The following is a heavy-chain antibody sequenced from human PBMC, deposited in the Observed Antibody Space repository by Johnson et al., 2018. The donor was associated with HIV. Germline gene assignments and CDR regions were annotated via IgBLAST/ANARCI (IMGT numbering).Heavy chain of an antibody. D-gene: IGHD3-9*01. J-gene: IGHJ3*01. Sequence: VQLVESGGGVVQPGRSLRLSCAASGFIFSGFGLHWVRQAPGKGLEWVASISYDGRNKYNADSVRGRITISRDNSKNRLYLQMNSLRPEETAVYYCARERFSDILTGYHAFDVWGQGTMVTVSS. CDR3: ARERFSDILTGYHAFDV. CDR1: GFIFSGFG. CDR2: ISYDGRNK. V-gene: IGHV3-30*03.